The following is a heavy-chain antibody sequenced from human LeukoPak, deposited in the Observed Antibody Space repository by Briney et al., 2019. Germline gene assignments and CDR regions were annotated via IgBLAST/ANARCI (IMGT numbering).Heavy chain of an antibody. J-gene: IGHJ5*02. V-gene: IGHV4-39*01. CDR3: ARHSFYDSSPYNWFDP. D-gene: IGHD3-22*01. CDR1: GGSISSSNYY. Sequence: SSETLSLTCTVSGGSISSSNYYWGWIRQPPGKGLEWIGSIYYSGSTYYNPSLKSRVTISVDTSKNQFSLKLSSVTAADTAVYYCARHSFYDSSPYNWFDPWGQGTLVTVSS. CDR2: IYYSGST.